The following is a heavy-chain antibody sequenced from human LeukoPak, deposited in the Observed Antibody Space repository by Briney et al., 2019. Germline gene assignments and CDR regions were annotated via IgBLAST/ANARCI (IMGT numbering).Heavy chain of an antibody. CDR2: VYYTGST. V-gene: IGHV4-39*01. D-gene: IGHD2/OR15-2a*01. CDR3: ARHGANRGLSNYFDP. J-gene: IGHJ5*02. Sequence: SETLSLTCTVSGASISSRSHYWAWIRQPPGKGREWIGTVYYTGSTYYKSSLKSRVIISVDTSKNRFSLKMTSVSAADTALYYCARHGANRGLSNYFDPWGQGTLVTVSS. CDR1: GASISSRSHY.